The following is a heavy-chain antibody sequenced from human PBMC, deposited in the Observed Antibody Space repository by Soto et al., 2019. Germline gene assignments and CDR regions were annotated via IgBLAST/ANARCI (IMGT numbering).Heavy chain of an antibody. J-gene: IGHJ3*01. CDR2: IVVGSGNT. D-gene: IGHD4-17*01. Sequence: QMQLVQSGPEVKKPGTSVKVSCKASGFTFTRSAVQWVRQARGQRPEWIGWIVVGSGNTNYAQKFQERVTITRDMSTSTAYMELSSLRSEDTAVYYCAACATTGDAFDVWGQGTMVTVSS. CDR1: GFTFTRSA. V-gene: IGHV1-58*01. CDR3: AACATTGDAFDV.